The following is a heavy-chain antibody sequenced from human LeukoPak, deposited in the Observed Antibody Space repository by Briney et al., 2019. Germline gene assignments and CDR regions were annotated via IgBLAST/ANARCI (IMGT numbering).Heavy chain of an antibody. CDR3: AKWHERLLAFDS. CDR1: GDSITSYY. J-gene: IGHJ4*02. CDR2: IHHTGKN. Sequence: SETLSLTCTVSGDSITSYYWNWVRQSPEKGLEWIGDIHHTGKNYYNPSLKSRITMSVDTSKSQFFLKLSSVTAADTAVYYCAKWHERLLAFDSWGQGTLVTVSS. D-gene: IGHD1-1*01. V-gene: IGHV4-59*01.